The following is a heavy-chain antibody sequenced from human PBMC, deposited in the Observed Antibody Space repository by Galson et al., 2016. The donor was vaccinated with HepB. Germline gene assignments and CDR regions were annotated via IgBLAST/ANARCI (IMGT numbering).Heavy chain of an antibody. Sequence: SVTVSCQTSGGTFSNYAFSWVRQAPGQGLAWMGGIIAVFRIWNYAQKFQGRVKITADDSTSTAYMELSSLRYEDTAVYYCAREFPGSARGTHDAFDIWGQGTMVTVSS. J-gene: IGHJ3*02. CDR1: GGTFSNYA. D-gene: IGHD1-26*01. V-gene: IGHV1-69*13. CDR2: IIAVFRIW. CDR3: AREFPGSARGTHDAFDI.